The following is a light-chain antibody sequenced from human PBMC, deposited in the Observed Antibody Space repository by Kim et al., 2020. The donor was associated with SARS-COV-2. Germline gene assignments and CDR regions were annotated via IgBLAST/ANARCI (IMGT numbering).Light chain of an antibody. CDR1: QDISNY. CDR2: DAS. V-gene: IGKV1-33*01. Sequence: DIQMTQSPCSLSASVGDRVTITCQASQDISNYLNWYQQKPGKAPKLLIYDASNLETGVPSRFSGSGSGTDFTFTISSLQPEDIATYYCQQYDNLPYTFGQGTKLEI. J-gene: IGKJ2*01. CDR3: QQYDNLPYT.